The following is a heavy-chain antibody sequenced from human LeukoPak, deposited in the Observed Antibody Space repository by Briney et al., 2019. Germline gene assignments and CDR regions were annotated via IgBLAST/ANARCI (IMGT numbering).Heavy chain of an antibody. D-gene: IGHD5-18*01. CDR1: GGTFSSYA. J-gene: IGHJ6*03. CDR2: IIPIFGTA. V-gene: IGHV1-69*06. CDR3: ARGSGYSYGLNYYYMDV. Sequence: GASVKVSCKASGGTFSSYAISWVRQAPGQGLEWMGGIIPIFGTANYAQKFQGRVTITANKSTSTAYMELSSLRSEDTAVYYCARGSGYSYGLNYYYMDVWGKGTTVTVSS.